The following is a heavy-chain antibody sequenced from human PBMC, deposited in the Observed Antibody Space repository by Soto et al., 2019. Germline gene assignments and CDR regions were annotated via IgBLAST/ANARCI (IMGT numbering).Heavy chain of an antibody. CDR2: IDRSGAST. D-gene: IGHD6-13*01. V-gene: IGHV3-23*01. CDR3: AKDGTAAGIHYYGMDA. J-gene: IGHJ6*02. Sequence: LRLSCAASGFTFSGYGMSWVRQSPGRGLEWVSTIDRSGASTFYGDSVKGRFTISRDNAKSTVSLQMNSLRAEDTGVYYCAKDGTAAGIHYYGMDAWGQGTTVTVSS. CDR1: GFTFSGYG.